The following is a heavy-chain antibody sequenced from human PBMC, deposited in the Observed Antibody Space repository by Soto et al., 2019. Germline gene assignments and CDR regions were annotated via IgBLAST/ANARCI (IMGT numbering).Heavy chain of an antibody. V-gene: IGHV1-18*01. D-gene: IGHD6-19*01. CDR3: ARASTPSSGWYTGGD. J-gene: IGHJ4*02. CDR1: GYTFTSYV. CDR2: ISAYNGNT. Sequence: ASVKVSCTASGYTFTSYVISWVRQAPGQGLEWMGWISAYNGNTNYAQKLQGRVTMTTDTSTSTAYMELRSLRSDDTAVYYCARASTPSSGWYTGGDWGQGTLVTVSS.